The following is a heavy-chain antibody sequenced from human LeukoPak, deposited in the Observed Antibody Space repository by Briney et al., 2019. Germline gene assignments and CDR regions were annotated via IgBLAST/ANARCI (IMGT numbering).Heavy chain of an antibody. CDR3: AKVGYGDFGHNDY. CDR1: GFTFSSYG. CDR2: ISYDGSNK. J-gene: IGHJ4*02. D-gene: IGHD4-17*01. V-gene: IGHV3-30*18. Sequence: GGSLRLSCAASGFTFSSYGMHWVRQAPGKGLEWVAVISYDGSNKYYADSVKGRSTISRDNSKNTLYLQMNSLRAEDTAVYYCAKVGYGDFGHNDYWGQGTLVTVSS.